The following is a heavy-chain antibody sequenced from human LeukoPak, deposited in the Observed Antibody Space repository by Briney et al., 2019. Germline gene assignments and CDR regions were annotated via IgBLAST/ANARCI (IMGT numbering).Heavy chain of an antibody. CDR2: ISYDGSNK. V-gene: IGHV3-30-3*01. D-gene: IGHD5-12*01. CDR1: GFTFSSYA. Sequence: GGSLRLSCAASGFTFSSYAMHWARQAPGKGLEWVAVISYDGSNKYYADSVKGRFTISRDNSKNTLYLQMNSLRAEDTAVYYCCGDDGYENSFDYWGQGTLVTVSS. J-gene: IGHJ4*02. CDR3: CGDDGYENSFDY.